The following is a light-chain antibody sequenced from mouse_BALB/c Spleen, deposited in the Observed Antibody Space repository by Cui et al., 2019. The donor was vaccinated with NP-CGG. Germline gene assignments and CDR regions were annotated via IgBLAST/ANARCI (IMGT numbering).Light chain of an antibody. CDR3: TLWYSNHWV. Sequence: QAVVTQEPALTTSPGETVTLTCRSSTGAVTTSNYANWVQKTPDHLFTGLIGGTNNRVPGVPARFSGSLIGDKAALTITGAQTEDEAIYFCTLWYSNHWVFGGGTKLTVL. V-gene: IGLV1*01. CDR2: GTN. CDR1: TGAVTTSNY. J-gene: IGLJ1*01.